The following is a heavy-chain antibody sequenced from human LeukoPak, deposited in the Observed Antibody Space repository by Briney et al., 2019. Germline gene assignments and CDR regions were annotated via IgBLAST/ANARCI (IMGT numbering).Heavy chain of an antibody. CDR2: MIPNSGNT. D-gene: IGHD3-10*01. Sequence: ASVKVSCKASGYTFTNYDINWVRQAPGQGLEWMGWMIPNSGNTGYAQESQGRVTISRNTSISTTYMELRSLRSEDTAVYYCARSIPLWKDLRRDWFDPWGQGTQVTVSS. J-gene: IGHJ5*02. CDR1: GYTFTNYD. V-gene: IGHV1-8*01. CDR3: ARSIPLWKDLRRDWFDP.